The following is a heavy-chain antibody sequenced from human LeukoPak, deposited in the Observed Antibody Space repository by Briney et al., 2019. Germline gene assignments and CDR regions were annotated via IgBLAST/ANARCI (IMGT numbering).Heavy chain of an antibody. V-gene: IGHV3-48*04. CDR3: AELGITMIGGV. J-gene: IGHJ6*04. D-gene: IGHD3-10*02. CDR1: GFTFTNNF. CDR2: ISSSGSTI. Sequence: PGGSLRLSCAASGFTFTNNFMSWVRQAPGKGLEWVSYISSSGSTIYYADSVKGRFTISRDNAKNSLYLQMNSLRAEDTAVYYCAELGITMIGGVWGKGTTVTISS.